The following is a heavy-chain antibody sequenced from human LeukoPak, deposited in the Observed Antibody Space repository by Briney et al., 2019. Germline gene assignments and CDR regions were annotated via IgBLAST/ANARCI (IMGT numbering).Heavy chain of an antibody. D-gene: IGHD4-11*01. Sequence: SETLSLTCTVSGYSISSGYYWGWIRQPPGKGLEWIGRIYTSGSTNYNPSLKSRVTISVDTSKNQFSLKLSSVTAADTAVYYCARLRDYSASWRGSASRYWGQGTLVTVSS. CDR2: IYTSGST. CDR1: GYSISSGYY. V-gene: IGHV4-38-2*02. CDR3: ARLRDYSASWRGSASRY. J-gene: IGHJ4*02.